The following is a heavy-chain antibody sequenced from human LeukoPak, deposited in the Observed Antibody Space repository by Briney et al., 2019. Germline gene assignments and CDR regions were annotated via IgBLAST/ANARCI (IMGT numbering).Heavy chain of an antibody. J-gene: IGHJ4*02. CDR1: GFTFSSYA. Sequence: GGSLRLSCAASGFTFSSYAMHWVRQAPGKGXEXXAVISYDGSNKYYADSVKGRFTISRDNSKNTLYLQMNSLRAEDTAVYYCARAPLAVAATTYFDYWGQGTLVTVSS. CDR2: ISYDGSNK. D-gene: IGHD2-15*01. CDR3: ARAPLAVAATTYFDY. V-gene: IGHV3-30*04.